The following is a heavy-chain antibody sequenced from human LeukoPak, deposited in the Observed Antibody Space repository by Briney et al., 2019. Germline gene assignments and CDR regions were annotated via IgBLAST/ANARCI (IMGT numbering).Heavy chain of an antibody. CDR1: GDSNSIGSYL. CDR3: AREVGWNYLKGMDV. D-gene: IGHD1-7*01. J-gene: IGHJ6*02. V-gene: IGHV4-61*02. Sequence: SHTLSLIRNVSGDSNSIGSYLCGWIRQTAGKVLERIGRISTSRSTNYNPSLKSRVTISVYTSKNRFSLKVSSVTAADTAVYYCAREVGWNYLKGMDVWGQGTTVTVSS. CDR2: ISTSRST.